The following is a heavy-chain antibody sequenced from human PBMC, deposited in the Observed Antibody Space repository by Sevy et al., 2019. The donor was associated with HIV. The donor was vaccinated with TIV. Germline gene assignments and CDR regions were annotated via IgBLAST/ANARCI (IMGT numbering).Heavy chain of an antibody. J-gene: IGHJ5*02. V-gene: IGHV1-18*01. Sequence: ASVKVSCKASGYTFSSYGITWVRQAPGQGLEYMGWISNYNSNRKSAQKFQDRVTMTTDTSTSTANMDLRSLTKDDTAIYSCARAISEVPTKEGWFDPWGQGTLVTVSS. D-gene: IGHD1-26*01. CDR2: ISNYNSNR. CDR1: GYTFSSYG. CDR3: ARAISEVPTKEGWFDP.